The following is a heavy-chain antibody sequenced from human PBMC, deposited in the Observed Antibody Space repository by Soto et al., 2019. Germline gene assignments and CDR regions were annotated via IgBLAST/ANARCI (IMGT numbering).Heavy chain of an antibody. V-gene: IGHV3-72*01. CDR3: ARTASSYAIDI. CDR2: IRKKVNSDST. J-gene: IGHJ3*02. Sequence: PGGSLRLSCAASGLTFSDYYMDWVRQAPGKGLEWVARIRKKVNSDSTEYAASVKGRFSISRDDSKNSLYLQMDSLKSEGTAVYYCARTASSYAIDIWGQGTMVTVSS. D-gene: IGHD2-21*02. CDR1: GLTFSDYY.